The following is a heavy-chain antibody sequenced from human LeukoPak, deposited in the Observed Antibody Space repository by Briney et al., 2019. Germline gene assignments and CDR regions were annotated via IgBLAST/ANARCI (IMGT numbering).Heavy chain of an antibody. CDR3: ARDPGDNWNDMDY. V-gene: IGHV1-2*06. D-gene: IGHD1-1*01. CDR1: GYTFTGYY. J-gene: IGHJ4*02. Sequence: ASVKVSCEASGYTFTGYYMHWVRQAPGQGLEWMGRINPNSGGTNYAQKFQGRVTMTRDTSISTAYMELSRLRSDDTAVYYCARDPGDNWNDMDYWGQGTLVTVSS. CDR2: INPNSGGT.